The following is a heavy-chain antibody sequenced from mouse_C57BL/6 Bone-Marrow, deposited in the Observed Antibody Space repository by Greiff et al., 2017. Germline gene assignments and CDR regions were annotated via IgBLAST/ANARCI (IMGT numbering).Heavy chain of an antibody. CDR2: INPTNSGT. Sequence: QVQLQQPGTELVKPGASVKLSCKASGYTFTSYWMHWVKQRPGQGLEWIGNINPTNSGTNYNEKFKSKATLTVDKSSSTAYMQLSSLTSEDSAVYYCARSWSYDGYPMDYWGQGTTLTVSS. V-gene: IGHV1-53*01. CDR3: ARSWSYDGYPMDY. CDR1: GYTFTSYW. D-gene: IGHD2-3*01. J-gene: IGHJ2*01.